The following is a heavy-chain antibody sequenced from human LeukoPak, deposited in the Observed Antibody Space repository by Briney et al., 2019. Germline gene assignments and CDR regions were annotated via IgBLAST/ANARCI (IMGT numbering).Heavy chain of an antibody. CDR2: IYSSGRT. V-gene: IGHV4-61*02. CDR3: ARDIHASDWTKFDY. CDR1: GGSISSGNYY. J-gene: IGHJ4*02. D-gene: IGHD6-19*01. Sequence: SETLSLTCNVSGGSISSGNYYWSWIQQPAGKGLEWIGRIYSSGRTNYNPSLKSRVTISVDTSKNQFSLNLGSVTAADTAVYYCARDIHASDWTKFDYWGQGTSVTVSS.